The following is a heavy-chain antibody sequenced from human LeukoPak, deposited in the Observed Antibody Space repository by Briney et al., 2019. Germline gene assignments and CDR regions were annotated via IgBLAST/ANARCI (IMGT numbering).Heavy chain of an antibody. J-gene: IGHJ4*02. D-gene: IGHD3-9*01. CDR2: IISIFGTA. CDR3: ARTGALRYFDWLPPHFDY. CDR1: GGTFSSYS. V-gene: IGHV1-69*05. Sequence: SVTVSCKASGGTFSSYSISGLRQAPGQGREGMGGIISIFGTANYAQKFQGRVTITTDESTSTAYMELSSLRSEDTAVYYCARTGALRYFDWLPPHFDYWGQGTLVTVSS.